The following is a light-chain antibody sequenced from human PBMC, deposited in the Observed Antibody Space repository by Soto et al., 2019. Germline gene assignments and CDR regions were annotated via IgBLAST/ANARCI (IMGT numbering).Light chain of an antibody. CDR3: MQATQFPQIT. V-gene: IGKV2-24*01. CDR1: QTLVHGDGNTY. CDR2: KIS. J-gene: IGKJ5*01. Sequence: DIVMTQTPLSSPVTLGQPASISCRSSQTLVHGDGNTYLSWLHHRPGQPPRLLIYKISNRCSGVPDRCSGSGAGTDFTLKISRVEAEDVGVYYCMQATQFPQITFGQGTRLEIK.